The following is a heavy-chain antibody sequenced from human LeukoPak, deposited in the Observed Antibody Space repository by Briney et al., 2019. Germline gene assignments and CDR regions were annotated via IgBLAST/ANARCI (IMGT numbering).Heavy chain of an antibody. J-gene: IGHJ4*02. CDR2: ISGSGGST. V-gene: IGHV3-23*01. CDR1: GFTFSSYG. D-gene: IGHD2-21*02. CDR3: AKDSAVVVTATTFDY. Sequence: PGGSLRLSCAASGFTFSSYGMSWVRQAPGKGREWVSAISGSGGSTYYADSVKGRFTISRDNSKNTLYLQMNSLRAEDTAVYYCAKDSAVVVTATTFDYWGQGTLVTVSS.